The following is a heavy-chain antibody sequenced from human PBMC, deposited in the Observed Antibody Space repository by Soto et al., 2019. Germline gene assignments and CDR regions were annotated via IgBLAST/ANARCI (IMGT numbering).Heavy chain of an antibody. CDR2: IIPIFGTA. J-gene: IGHJ6*02. D-gene: IGHD6-19*01. CDR1: GYTFTDYY. V-gene: IGHV1-69*13. Sequence: SVKVSCKAYGYTFTDYYMHWVRQAPGQGLEWMGGIIPIFGTANYAQKFQGRVTITADESTSTAYMELSSLRSEDTAVYYCASSGWDYYYYGMDVWGRGTTVTVSS. CDR3: ASSGWDYYYYGMDV.